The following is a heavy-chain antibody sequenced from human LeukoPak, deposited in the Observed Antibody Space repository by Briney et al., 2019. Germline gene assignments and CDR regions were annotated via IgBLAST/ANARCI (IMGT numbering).Heavy chain of an antibody. V-gene: IGHV3-23*01. D-gene: IGHD4-11*01. CDR3: AKSTSEDYLNDAFDI. CDR2: ISGSGGTT. Sequence: GGSLRLSCAASGFTFNNYVMSWVRQAPGKGLEWVSGISGSGGTTYYADSVRGRFTISRDNSKNTLYLQMSSLRAGDTAVFYCAKSTSEDYLNDAFDIWGQGTMVTVSS. CDR1: GFTFNNYV. J-gene: IGHJ3*02.